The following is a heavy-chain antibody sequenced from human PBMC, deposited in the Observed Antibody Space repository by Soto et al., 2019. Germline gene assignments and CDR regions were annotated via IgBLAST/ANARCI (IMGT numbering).Heavy chain of an antibody. CDR2: ISYDGSNK. Sequence: GGSLRLSCAASGFTFSSYAMRWVRQAPGKGLEWVAVISYDGSNKYYADSVKGRFTISRDNSKNTLYLQMNSLRAEDTAVYYCAREDSSSWFPASYYYYGMDVWGQGTTVTVSS. D-gene: IGHD6-13*01. V-gene: IGHV3-30-3*01. J-gene: IGHJ6*02. CDR3: AREDSSSWFPASYYYYGMDV. CDR1: GFTFSSYA.